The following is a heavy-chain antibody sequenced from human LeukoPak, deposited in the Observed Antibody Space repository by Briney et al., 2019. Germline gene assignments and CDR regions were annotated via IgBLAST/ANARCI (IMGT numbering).Heavy chain of an antibody. CDR1: RDSVSSNSAA. D-gene: IGHD3-22*01. J-gene: IGHJ4*02. CDR2: TYYRSKWYN. Sequence: SQTLSLTCAISRDSVSSNSAAWNWIRQSPSRGLEWLGRTYYRSKWYNDYAVSVKSRITINPDTSKNQFSLQLNSVTPEDTAVYYCARAWRSGYYDSSGYFDIDYWGQGTLVTVSS. CDR3: ARAWRSGYYDSSGYFDIDY. V-gene: IGHV6-1*01.